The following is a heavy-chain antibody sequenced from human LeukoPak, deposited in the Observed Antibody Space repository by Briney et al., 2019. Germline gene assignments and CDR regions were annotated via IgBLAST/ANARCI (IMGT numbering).Heavy chain of an antibody. V-gene: IGHV3-23*01. D-gene: IGHD1-26*01. CDR3: AFSPWRLVGATRQYYFDY. J-gene: IGHJ4*02. Sequence: HPGGSLRLSCAASGFTFSSYAMSWVRQAPGKGLEWVSAISGSGGSTYYADSVKGRFTISRDNSKNTLYPQMNSLRAEDTAVYYCAFSPWRLVGATRQYYFDYWGQGTLVTVSS. CDR1: GFTFSSYA. CDR2: ISGSGGST.